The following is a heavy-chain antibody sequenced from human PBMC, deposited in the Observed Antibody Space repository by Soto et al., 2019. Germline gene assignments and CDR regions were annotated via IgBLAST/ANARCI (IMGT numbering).Heavy chain of an antibody. Sequence: ASVKVSCKVSGYTLTELSMHWVRHAPGKGLEWMGGFDPEDGETIYAQKFQGRVTMTEDTSTDTAYMELSSLRSEDTAVYYCATSLHLFDYICGSYRLRSRGTGASHIRGPGT. D-gene: IGHD3-16*02. V-gene: IGHV1-24*01. CDR3: ATSLHLFDYICGSYRLRSRGTGASHI. CDR2: FDPEDGET. J-gene: IGHJ6*02. CDR1: GYTLTELS.